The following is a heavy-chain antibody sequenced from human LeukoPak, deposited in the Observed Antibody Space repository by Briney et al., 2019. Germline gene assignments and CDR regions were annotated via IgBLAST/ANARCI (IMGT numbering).Heavy chain of an antibody. CDR3: ARNDAFDI. V-gene: IGHV4-59*08. CDR2: ISYSGST. J-gene: IGHJ3*02. Sequence: SETLSLTCTVSGGSISSYYWSWIRQPPGKGLESIGYISYSGSTSYNPSLKSRVTISVDTSKNQFSLKLSSVTAADTAVYYCARNDAFDIWGQGTMVTVSS. CDR1: GGSISSYY.